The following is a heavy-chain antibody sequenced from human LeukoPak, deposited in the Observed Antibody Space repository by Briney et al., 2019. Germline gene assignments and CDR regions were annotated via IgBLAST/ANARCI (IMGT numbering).Heavy chain of an antibody. J-gene: IGHJ4*02. D-gene: IGHD1-26*01. CDR2: IKQDGTEK. CDR1: GFSLSDYW. Sequence: GGSLRLSCAASGFSLSDYWMNWVRQAPRRGLEWVANIKQDGTEKKYLDSVKGRFTISRDNVKNSVYLQMDRLGVEDTAVYYCVRGGRGERPNYWGLGTLVIVSS. V-gene: IGHV3-7*01. CDR3: VRGGRGERPNY.